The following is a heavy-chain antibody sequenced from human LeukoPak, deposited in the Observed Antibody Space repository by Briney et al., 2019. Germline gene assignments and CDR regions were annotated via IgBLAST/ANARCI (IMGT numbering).Heavy chain of an antibody. J-gene: IGHJ3*02. V-gene: IGHV4-59*01. CDR1: GGSISSYY. CDR2: IYYSGST. D-gene: IGHD3-3*01. Sequence: SETLSLACTVSGGSISSYYWSWIRQPPGKGREWIGYIYYSGSTNYNPSLKSRVTISVDTSKNQFSLKLSSVTAADTAVYYCARDDTIFGVVNPRNNAFDIWGQGTMVTVSS. CDR3: ARDDTIFGVVNPRNNAFDI.